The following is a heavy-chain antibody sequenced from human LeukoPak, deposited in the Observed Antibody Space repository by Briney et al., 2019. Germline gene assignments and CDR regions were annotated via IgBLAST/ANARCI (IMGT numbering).Heavy chain of an antibody. Sequence: SVKVSCKASGGTFSSYAISWVRQAPGQGLEWMGGIIPIFGKTNYAQKFQDRVTITADESTSTAYMELSSLRSEDTAVYYCARAGGGDYCFDYWGQGTLVTVSS. V-gene: IGHV1-69*13. CDR2: IIPIFGKT. CDR1: GGTFSSYA. CDR3: ARAGGGDYCFDY. J-gene: IGHJ4*02. D-gene: IGHD2-21*02.